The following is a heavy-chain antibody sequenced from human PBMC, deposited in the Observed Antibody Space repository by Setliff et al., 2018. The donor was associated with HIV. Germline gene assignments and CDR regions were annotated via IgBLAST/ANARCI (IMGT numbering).Heavy chain of an antibody. Sequence: KTSETLSLTCTVSGDSITNDDYYWGWIRQPPGKGLEWIAIIHYNGRTYYDPSLKSRVTIFVDTSKTQFYLKLRSVTASDTAVYYCARYTSKVDWFDPWGQGTLVTVS. CDR2: IHYNGRT. J-gene: IGHJ5*02. V-gene: IGHV4-39*01. CDR1: GDSITNDDYY. CDR3: ARYTSKVDWFDP. D-gene: IGHD2-2*02.